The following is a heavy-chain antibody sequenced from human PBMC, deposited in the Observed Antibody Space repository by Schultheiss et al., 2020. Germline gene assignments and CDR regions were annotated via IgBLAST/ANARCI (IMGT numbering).Heavy chain of an antibody. Sequence: GESLKISCVASGFIFSNYWMHWVRQDPGKGLVWVARINPDGSSTTYADSVKGRFTISRDKAKSTLYLQMNSLRADDTAVYYCAREVYCSGRSCYKFHSFDCWGQGTLVTVSS. J-gene: IGHJ4*02. CDR1: GFIFSNYW. CDR3: AREVYCSGRSCYKFHSFDC. CDR2: INPDGSST. V-gene: IGHV3-74*01. D-gene: IGHD2-15*01.